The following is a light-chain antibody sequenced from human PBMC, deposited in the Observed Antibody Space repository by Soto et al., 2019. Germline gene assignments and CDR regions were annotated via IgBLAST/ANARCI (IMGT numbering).Light chain of an antibody. J-gene: IGKJ1*01. CDR2: DAS. V-gene: IGKV1-5*01. CDR3: QQDNSYPWT. Sequence: TQSPSTVSASVGDRVTITCRASQSISGWLAWYQQKPGTAPKLLIYDASSLESGVPSRFSGSGSGTDFTLTISSLQPDDSAAYYCQQDNSYPWTFGQGTKVDIK. CDR1: QSISGW.